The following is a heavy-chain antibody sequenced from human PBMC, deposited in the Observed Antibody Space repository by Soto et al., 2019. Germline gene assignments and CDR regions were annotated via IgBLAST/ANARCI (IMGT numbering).Heavy chain of an antibody. V-gene: IGHV1-69*01. CDR3: ATLASPYSTGTSDSVASH. CDR2: IIPFFGTT. D-gene: IGHD1-1*01. CDR1: GGTFSGFA. Sequence: QVQLVQSGHEVKRPASSVKVSCKASGGTFSGFAVSWVRQAPGQGLEWLGAIIPFFGTTFYAHKFQGRVTITTDESSNTVYLDLSSLTSDDTALYYCATLASPYSTGTSDSVASHWGQGTLVTVSS. J-gene: IGHJ4*02.